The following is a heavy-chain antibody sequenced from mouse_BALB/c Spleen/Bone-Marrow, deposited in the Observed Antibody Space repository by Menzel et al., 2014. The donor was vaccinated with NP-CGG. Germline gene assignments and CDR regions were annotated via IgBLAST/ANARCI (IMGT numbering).Heavy chain of an antibody. D-gene: IGHD2-4*01. J-gene: IGHJ4*01. CDR1: GYTFTTYW. Sequence: QVQLQQSGAELAKPGASVKMSCKASGYTFTTYWMHWVKQRPGQGLEWIGYINPNTGYTEYNQKFKDKATLTADKSSSTAYMQLSSLTSEDSAVYYCGRDYDYDYSYAMDHWGQGTSVTVSS. CDR3: GRDYDYDYSYAMDH. V-gene: IGHV1-7*01. CDR2: INPNTGYT.